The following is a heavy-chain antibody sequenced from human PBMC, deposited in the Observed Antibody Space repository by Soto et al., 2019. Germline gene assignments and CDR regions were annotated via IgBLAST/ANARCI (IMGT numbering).Heavy chain of an antibody. CDR2: IWYDGSNK. CDR3: EKNGVQGCGGDCYPGLNY. J-gene: IGHJ4*02. D-gene: IGHD2-21*02. Sequence: QVQLVESGGGVVKPGRSLRLSCAASGFTFSSYGIHWVRQAPGKGLEWVEVIWYDGSNKYYADSVKGRFNISRDNSKKTVYLEMNSLRAEDTAVSYCEKNGVQGCGGDCYPGLNYWGQGTLVTVSS. V-gene: IGHV3-33*06. CDR1: GFTFSSYG.